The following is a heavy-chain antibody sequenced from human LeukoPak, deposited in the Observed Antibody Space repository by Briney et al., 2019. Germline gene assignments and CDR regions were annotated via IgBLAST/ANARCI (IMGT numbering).Heavy chain of an antibody. J-gene: IGHJ4*02. Sequence: SETLSLTCTVSGGSISSYYWSWIRQPPGKGLEWIGYIYNSGSTNYNPSLKSRVTISVDTSKNQFSLKLSSVTAADMAVYYCARGRDSGYDYAHDYWGQGTLVTVSS. V-gene: IGHV4-59*12. CDR2: IYNSGST. CDR3: ARGRDSGYDYAHDY. D-gene: IGHD5-12*01. CDR1: GGSISSYY.